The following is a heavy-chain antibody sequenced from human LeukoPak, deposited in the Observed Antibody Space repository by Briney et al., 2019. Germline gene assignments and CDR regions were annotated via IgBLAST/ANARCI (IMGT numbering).Heavy chain of an antibody. CDR1: GGSISSSNW. Sequence: SETLSLTCAVSGGSISSSNWWSWVRQPPGQGLEWIGEIYHSGSTNYNPSLKSRVTISVDKSKNQFSLKLSSVTAADTAVYYCARSSGWGYNWFDPWGQGTLVTVSS. J-gene: IGHJ5*02. D-gene: IGHD6-19*01. CDR3: ARSSGWGYNWFDP. V-gene: IGHV4-4*02. CDR2: IYHSGST.